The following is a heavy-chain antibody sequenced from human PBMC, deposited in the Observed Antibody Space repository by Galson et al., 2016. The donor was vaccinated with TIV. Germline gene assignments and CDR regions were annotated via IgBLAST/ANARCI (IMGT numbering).Heavy chain of an antibody. CDR2: VWFDGTNK. D-gene: IGHD2-15*01. V-gene: IGHV3-33*01. CDR3: ARELGLTSGDFDS. J-gene: IGHJ5*01. Sequence: SLRLSCAASGLSFSDYGIHWVRQAPRKGLEWVAVVWFDGTNKYYADSVKGRFTISRDNSKNTLYLQMNSLRVEDTAVYYCARELGLTSGDFDSWGQGTLVTVSS. CDR1: GLSFSDYG.